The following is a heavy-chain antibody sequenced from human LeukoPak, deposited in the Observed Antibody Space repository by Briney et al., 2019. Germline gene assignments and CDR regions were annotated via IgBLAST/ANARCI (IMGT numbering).Heavy chain of an antibody. Sequence: SETLSLTCTVSGGSISSYYWSWIRQPPGKGREWIGYIYYSGSTNYNPSLKSRVTISVDTSKNQFSLKLSSVTAADTAVYYCARSSNYYDSSGSGYWGQGTLVTVSS. V-gene: IGHV4-59*01. J-gene: IGHJ4*02. CDR3: ARSSNYYDSSGSGY. D-gene: IGHD3-22*01. CDR1: GGSISSYY. CDR2: IYYSGST.